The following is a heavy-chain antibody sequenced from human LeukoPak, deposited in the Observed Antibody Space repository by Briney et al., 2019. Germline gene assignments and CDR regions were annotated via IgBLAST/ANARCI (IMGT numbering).Heavy chain of an antibody. CDR2: IYYSGST. V-gene: IGHV4-39*07. CDR3: AALIVVVPAAKAVGGYDAFDI. CDR1: GGSISSSSYY. D-gene: IGHD2-2*01. Sequence: SETLSLTCTVSGGSISSSSYYWGWIRQPPGKGLEWIGSIYYSGSTYYNPSLKSRVTISVDTSKNQFSLKLSSVTAADTAVYYCAALIVVVPAAKAVGGYDAFDIWGQGTMVTVSS. J-gene: IGHJ3*02.